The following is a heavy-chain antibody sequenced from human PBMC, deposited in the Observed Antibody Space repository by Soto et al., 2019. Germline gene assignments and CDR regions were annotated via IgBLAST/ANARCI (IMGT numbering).Heavy chain of an antibody. CDR1: GGSISSGIYY. CDR3: ARGSRTYYYDRSGYRFDS. Sequence: SETLSLTCTVSGGSISSGIYYWSWIRQLPGKGLEWIGYVSYTGTTYYNPSLQSRVTISGDTSKNQVSLRLTSVTAADTAVYYCARGSRTYYYDRSGYRFDSWGQGTLVTVSS. J-gene: IGHJ4*02. CDR2: VSYTGTT. V-gene: IGHV4-31*03. D-gene: IGHD3-22*01.